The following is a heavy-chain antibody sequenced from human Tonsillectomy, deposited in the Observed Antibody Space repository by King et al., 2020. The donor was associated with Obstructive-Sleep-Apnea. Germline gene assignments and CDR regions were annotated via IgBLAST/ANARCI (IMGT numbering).Heavy chain of an antibody. D-gene: IGHD1-26*01. CDR1: GFTFSSYW. V-gene: IGHV3-7*01. CDR2: IKQDGSEK. Sequence: VQLVESGGGLVQPGGSLRLSCAASGFTFSSYWMSWVRQAPGKGLEWGANIKQDGSEKFYVDSVKGRFTISRDNAKNSVYLEINSLRAGATAVYYVAGDQRPYDWEPGRQDYWGQGTLLTVSS. CDR3: AGDQRPYDWEPGRQDY. J-gene: IGHJ4*02.